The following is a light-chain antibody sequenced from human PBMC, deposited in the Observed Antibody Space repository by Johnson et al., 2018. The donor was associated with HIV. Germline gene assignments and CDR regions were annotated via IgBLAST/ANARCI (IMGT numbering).Light chain of an antibody. CDR1: SSNIGDHS. V-gene: IGLV1-51*02. Sequence: QSVLTQPPSVSAAPGRRVTVSCSGRSSNIGDHSVSWFQHLPGAAPKLLIYDNDTRPSGVPDRFSGSKSGTSAPLDITALQSGDEADYYCGTWDTRLSVGGVFGTGTKVTVL. J-gene: IGLJ1*01. CDR3: GTWDTRLSVGGV. CDR2: DND.